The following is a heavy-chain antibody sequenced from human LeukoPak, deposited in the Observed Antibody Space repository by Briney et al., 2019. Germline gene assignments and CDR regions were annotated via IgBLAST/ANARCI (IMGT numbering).Heavy chain of an antibody. D-gene: IGHD6-19*01. Sequence: ASVKVSCKASGYTLTGYYMHWVRQAPGQGLEWMGWINPNSGGTNYAQKFQGRVTMTRDTSISTAYMELSRLRSDDTAVYYCARVESSAYSSGWYVWFDPWGQGTLVTVSS. CDR3: ARVESSAYSSGWYVWFDP. J-gene: IGHJ5*02. CDR2: INPNSGGT. CDR1: GYTLTGYY. V-gene: IGHV1-2*02.